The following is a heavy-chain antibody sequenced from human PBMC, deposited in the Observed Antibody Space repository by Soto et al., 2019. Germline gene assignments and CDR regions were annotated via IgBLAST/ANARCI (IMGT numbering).Heavy chain of an antibody. D-gene: IGHD2-15*01. V-gene: IGHV3-21*01. Sequence: GGSLRLSCAASGFTFSSYSMNWVRQAPGKGLEWVSSISSSSSYIYYADSVKGRFTISRDNAKNSLYLQMNSLRAEDTAVYYCASVVVVAAKDGFDPWGQGTLVTVSS. CDR3: ASVVVVAAKDGFDP. CDR1: GFTFSSYS. J-gene: IGHJ5*02. CDR2: ISSSSSYI.